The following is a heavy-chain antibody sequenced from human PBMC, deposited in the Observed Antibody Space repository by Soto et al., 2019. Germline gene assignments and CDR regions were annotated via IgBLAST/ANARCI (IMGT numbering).Heavy chain of an antibody. CDR3: ARRIYGDWYFDL. V-gene: IGHV4-4*02. D-gene: IGHD3-16*01. CDR2: VYHSGGT. J-gene: IGHJ2*01. CDR1: GGSISSSNW. Sequence: QVQLQESGPGLVKPSGTLSLTCAVSGGSISSSNWWSWVRQPPGKGLEWIGEVYHSGGTNYNPSLKSRVTISVDKSNNQFSLKLTSVTAADTAVYYCARRIYGDWYFDLWGRGPLVTVSS.